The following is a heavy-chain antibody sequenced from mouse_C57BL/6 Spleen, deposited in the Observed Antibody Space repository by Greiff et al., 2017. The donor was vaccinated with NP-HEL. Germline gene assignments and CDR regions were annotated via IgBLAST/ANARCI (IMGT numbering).Heavy chain of an antibody. D-gene: IGHD3-2*02. Sequence: VKLMESGPELVKPGASVKLSCKASGYTFTSYDINWVKQRPGQGLEWIGWIYPRDGSTKYNEKFKGKATLTVDTSSSTAYMELHSLTSEDSAVYFCARRDSAGYLYYFDDWGQGTTLTVSS. V-gene: IGHV1-85*01. CDR3: ARRDSAGYLYYFDD. CDR1: GYTFTSYD. J-gene: IGHJ2*01. CDR2: IYPRDGST.